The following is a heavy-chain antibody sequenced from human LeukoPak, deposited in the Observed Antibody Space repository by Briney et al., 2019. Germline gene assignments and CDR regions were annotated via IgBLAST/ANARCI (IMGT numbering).Heavy chain of an antibody. CDR2: IYYSGST. Sequence: SETLSLTCAVYGGSFSGYYWSWIRQPPGKGLEWIGSIYYSGSTYYNPSLKSRVTISVDTSKNQFSLKLSSVTAADTAVYYCARMGIAARHYYYYYMDVWGKGTTVTVSS. CDR3: ARMGIAARHYYYYYMDV. CDR1: GGSFSGYY. J-gene: IGHJ6*03. D-gene: IGHD6-6*01. V-gene: IGHV4-34*01.